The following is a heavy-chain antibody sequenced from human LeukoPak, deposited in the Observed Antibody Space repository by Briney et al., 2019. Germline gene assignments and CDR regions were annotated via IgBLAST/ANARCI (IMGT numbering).Heavy chain of an antibody. V-gene: IGHV4-34*01. D-gene: IGHD2-21*02. J-gene: IGHJ4*02. Sequence: SETLSLTCSVAGDSISDYYYNWIRQPPGKGLEWIGEINHSGSTNYNPSLKSRLTMSIDTSKNQFSLKLSSVTAADTAVYYCARTAYCGGDCYSFDFWGQGTLVTVSS. CDR3: ARTAYCGGDCYSFDF. CDR1: GDSISDYY. CDR2: INHSGST.